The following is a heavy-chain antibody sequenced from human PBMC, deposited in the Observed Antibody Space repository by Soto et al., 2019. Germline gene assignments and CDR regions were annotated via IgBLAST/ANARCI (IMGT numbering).Heavy chain of an antibody. D-gene: IGHD3-3*01. J-gene: IGHJ4*02. V-gene: IGHV3-33*08. Sequence: GESLKISCKGSGYIFRNNWITWVRQAPGKGLERVAVIWYDGSNKYYADSVKGRFTISRDNSKNTLYLQMNSLRAEDTAVYYCARDITALVYDFWSGLIWGQGTLVTVSS. CDR2: IWYDGSNK. CDR1: GYIFRNNW. CDR3: ARDITALVYDFWSGLI.